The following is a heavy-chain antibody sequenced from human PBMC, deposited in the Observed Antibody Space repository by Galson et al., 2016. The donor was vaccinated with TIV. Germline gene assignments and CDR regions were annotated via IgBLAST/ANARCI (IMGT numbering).Heavy chain of an antibody. D-gene: IGHD2-2*01. V-gene: IGHV3-23*01. CDR2: ISGNGLDT. CDR3: GAGLPGYCSGSSCLAYDY. J-gene: IGHJ4*02. Sequence: SLRLSCAASGLIFRDYAMSWVRQAPGKGLEWVAAISGNGLDTYYADSVRGRFTISRDNSKNIVHLQMDSLRVEDTAVYYGGAGLPGYCSGSSCLAYDYRGQGAQVIVS. CDR1: GLIFRDYA.